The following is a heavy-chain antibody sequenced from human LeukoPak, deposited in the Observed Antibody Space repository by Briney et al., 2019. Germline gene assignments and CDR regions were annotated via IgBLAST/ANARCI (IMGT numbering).Heavy chain of an antibody. CDR2: IIAILDTA. J-gene: IGHJ5*02. V-gene: IGHV1-69*08. D-gene: IGHD5-12*01. CDR1: GGSXSDYS. CDR3: VRSGYDYDWFDP. Sequence: SVKVSCKASGGSXSDYSISWVRQAPGQGLEWMGRIIAILDTAHYAQKFQGRFTITADKPTTTVYMELSSLRSDDTAVYYCVRSGYDYDWFDPWGQGTLVTVSS.